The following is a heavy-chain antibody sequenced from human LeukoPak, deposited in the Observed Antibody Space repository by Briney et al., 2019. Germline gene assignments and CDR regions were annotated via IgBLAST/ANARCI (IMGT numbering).Heavy chain of an antibody. V-gene: IGHV4-34*01. CDR3: ARGIVLTGYASFDY. CDR2: VNHNGGT. Sequence: SETLSLTCAVYGASFSDYYWSWIRQPPGKGLEWVGEVNHNGGTNYSPSLKSRITISVDTSKNQFSLKLNSVTAADTAVYFCARGIVLTGYASFDYWGQGTPVTVSS. CDR1: GASFSDYY. J-gene: IGHJ4*02. D-gene: IGHD2-8*01.